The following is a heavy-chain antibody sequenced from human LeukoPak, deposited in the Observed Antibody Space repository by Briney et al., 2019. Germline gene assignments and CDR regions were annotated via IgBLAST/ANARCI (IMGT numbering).Heavy chain of an antibody. V-gene: IGHV5-51*01. CDR3: ARAYDSGWYVAEYFQH. J-gene: IGHJ1*01. CDR2: IYPGDSDT. CDR1: GYSFTSYW. D-gene: IGHD6-19*01. Sequence: GESLKISCQGSGYSFTSYWIAWVRQMPGKGLGWVGIIYPGDSDTKYSPSFRGQVTISADRSTAYLQWSSLRASDTAMYYCARAYDSGWYVAEYFQHWGQGTLVTVSS.